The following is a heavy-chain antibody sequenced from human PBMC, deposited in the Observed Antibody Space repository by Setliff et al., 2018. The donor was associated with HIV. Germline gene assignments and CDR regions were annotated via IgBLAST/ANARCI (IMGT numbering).Heavy chain of an antibody. D-gene: IGHD2-15*01. V-gene: IGHV3-23*01. J-gene: IGHJ4*02. CDR1: GFTFSSYS. CDR3: AKDVTVRLSVEYYFDY. CDR2: ISSGGEIM. Sequence: PGGSLRLSCAASGFTFSSYSMNWVRQAPGKGLEWVSAISSGGEIMFYADSVKGRFTISRDNSKNTLYLQMNSLRAEDTAVYYCAKDVTVRLSVEYYFDYWGQGTLV.